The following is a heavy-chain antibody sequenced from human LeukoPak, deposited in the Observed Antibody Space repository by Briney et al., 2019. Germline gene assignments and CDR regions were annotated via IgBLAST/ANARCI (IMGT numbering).Heavy chain of an antibody. J-gene: IGHJ4*02. CDR1: GGSFSGYY. CDR2: INHSGST. Sequence: SETLSLTCAVYGGSFSGYYWSWIRQPPGKGLEWIGEINHSGSTNYNPSLKSRVTISVDTSKKQFSLKLSSVTAADTAVYYCAIAVAGTMEFYWGQGTLVTVSS. V-gene: IGHV4-34*01. D-gene: IGHD6-19*01. CDR3: AIAVAGTMEFY.